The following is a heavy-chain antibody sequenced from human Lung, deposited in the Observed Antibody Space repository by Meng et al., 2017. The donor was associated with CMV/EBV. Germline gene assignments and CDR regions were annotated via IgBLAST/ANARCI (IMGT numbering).Heavy chain of an antibody. CDR1: GGSISSRSYY. V-gene: IGHV4-39*01. CDR2: IYYSGST. D-gene: IGHD6-13*01. J-gene: IGHJ4*02. Sequence: SETLSLTCTVSGGSISSRSYYWGWIRQPPGKGLEWIGSIYYSGSTYYNPSLKSRVTISVDTSKNQFSLKLSSVTAADTAVYYCARQESSWYYFDYWGQGTLVTVSS. CDR3: ARQESSWYYFDY.